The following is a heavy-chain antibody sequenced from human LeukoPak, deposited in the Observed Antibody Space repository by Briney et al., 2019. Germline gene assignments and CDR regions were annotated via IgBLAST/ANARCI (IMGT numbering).Heavy chain of an antibody. CDR2: INPSISSR. V-gene: IGHV1-46*01. CDR3: ARSGMWFSTND. Sequence: GASVKVSCKASVYTVANYYMHWVRQAPGQGLEWMGMINPSISSRTYAQKSQGRVTVTSDTSTSTVYMEVSSLRSEDTAIYYCARSGMWFSTNDWGQGTLVTVSS. CDR1: VYTVANYY. J-gene: IGHJ4*02. D-gene: IGHD2-21*01.